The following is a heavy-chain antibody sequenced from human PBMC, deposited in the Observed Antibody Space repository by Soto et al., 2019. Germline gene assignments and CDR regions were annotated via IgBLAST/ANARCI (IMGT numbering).Heavy chain of an antibody. V-gene: IGHV3-23*01. CDR1: GFTVSSNY. CDR2: ISGSGGST. Sequence: GGSLRLSCAASGFTVSSNYMSWVRQAPGKGLEWVSAISGSGGSTYYADSVKGRFTISRDNTKNTLYLQMNSLRAEDTAVYYCAKGERSSGWYYHFDYWGQGTLVTVSS. CDR3: AKGERSSGWYYHFDY. D-gene: IGHD6-19*01. J-gene: IGHJ4*02.